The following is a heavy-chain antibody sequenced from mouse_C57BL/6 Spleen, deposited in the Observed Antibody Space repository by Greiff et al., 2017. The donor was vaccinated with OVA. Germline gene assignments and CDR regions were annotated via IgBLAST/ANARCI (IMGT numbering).Heavy chain of an antibody. CDR2: LWWDDDK. Sequence: QVTLKESGPGILQPSQTLSLTCSFSGFSLSTFGMGVGWIRQPSGMGLEWLAHLWWDDDKYYNPALKSRPTIFKDTSKNQVFLQIANVDTAETATYYCARADDSNYAWFAYWGQGTLVTVSA. D-gene: IGHD2-5*01. CDR1: GFSLSTFGMG. V-gene: IGHV8-8*01. J-gene: IGHJ3*01. CDR3: ARADDSNYAWFAY.